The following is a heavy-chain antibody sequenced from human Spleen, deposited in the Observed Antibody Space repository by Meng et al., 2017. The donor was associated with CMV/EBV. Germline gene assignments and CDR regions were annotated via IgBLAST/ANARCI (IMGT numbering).Heavy chain of an antibody. V-gene: IGHV3-43*01. J-gene: IGHJ6*02. CDR2: TSWDGGST. Sequence: GGSLRLSCTASGFTFDDYTMHWVRQAPGKGLEWVSLTSWDGGSTSYADSVKGRFTISRDNSKNSLYLQMDSLRAEDTAVYYCAKTPYYDFWSGPDSGVDVWGQGTTVTVSS. CDR1: GFTFDDYT. CDR3: AKTPYYDFWSGPDSGVDV. D-gene: IGHD3-3*01.